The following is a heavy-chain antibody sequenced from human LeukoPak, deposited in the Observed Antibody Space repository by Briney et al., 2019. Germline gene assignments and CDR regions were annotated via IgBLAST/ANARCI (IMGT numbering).Heavy chain of an antibody. CDR3: ARDHNYAFDN. Sequence: GRALRLSCAASGFTFRDYSMNWVRQAPGKGLEWISYVGISSGNTKYADSVKGRFTISGDSARNSLYLQMSSLRVEDTAVYYCARDHNYAFDNWGQGTLVTVSS. CDR2: VGISSGNT. D-gene: IGHD1-1*01. V-gene: IGHV3-48*04. CDR1: GFTFRDYS. J-gene: IGHJ4*02.